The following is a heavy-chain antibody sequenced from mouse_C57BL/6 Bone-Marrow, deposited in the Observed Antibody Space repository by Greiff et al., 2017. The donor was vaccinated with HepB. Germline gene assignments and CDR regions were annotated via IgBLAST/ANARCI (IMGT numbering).Heavy chain of an antibody. V-gene: IGHV1-22*01. CDR2: INPNNGGT. D-gene: IGHD1-1*01. CDR3: ARDYYGSSHWFAY. Sequence: EVKLQQSGPELVKPGASVKMSCKASGYTFTDYNMHWVKQSHGKSLEWIGYINPNNGGTSYNQKFKGKATLTVNKSSSTAYMELRSLTSEDSAVYYCARDYYGSSHWFAYWGQGTLVTVSA. CDR1: GYTFTDYN. J-gene: IGHJ3*01.